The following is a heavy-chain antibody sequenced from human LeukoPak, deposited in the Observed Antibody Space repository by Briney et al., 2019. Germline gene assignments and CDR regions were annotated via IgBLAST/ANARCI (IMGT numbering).Heavy chain of an antibody. J-gene: IGHJ3*02. CDR2: IHHGGTT. V-gene: IGHV4-4*02. D-gene: IGHD2-15*01. CDR3: ATALVVAAQSPYDAFDI. CDR1: GGSITSGNW. Sequence: SETLSLTCAVSGGSITSGNWWTWVRQSPGKGLEWIGEIHHGGTTNYNPSLKSRVTISVDKSKNQFSLKLNSVTAADTAVYYCATALVVAAQSPYDAFDIWGQGTMVTVSS.